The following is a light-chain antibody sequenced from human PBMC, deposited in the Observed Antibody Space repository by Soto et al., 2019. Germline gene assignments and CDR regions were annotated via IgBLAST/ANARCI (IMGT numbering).Light chain of an antibody. J-gene: IGKJ3*01. Sequence: EIVMTQSPATLSVSPGERATLSCRASQSVSSNLDWYQQKPGQAPRLLIYGASTRATGIPARFSGSGSGTEFTLTISSLQSEDFADYYCQQYNNWPLFGPGTKVDIK. CDR3: QQYNNWPL. CDR2: GAS. CDR1: QSVSSN. V-gene: IGKV3-15*01.